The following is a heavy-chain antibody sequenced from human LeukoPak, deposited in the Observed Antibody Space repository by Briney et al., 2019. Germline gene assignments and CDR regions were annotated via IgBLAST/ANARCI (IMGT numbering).Heavy chain of an antibody. CDR3: ARRGKRLVGATADFDY. CDR1: GDSISSTNYY. D-gene: IGHD1-26*01. Sequence: SETLSLTCTVSGDSISSTNYYWGWIRQPPGKGLEWVGSMSYSGNTYYNPSLKSRVTMSIDTHNNQFSLNLNSVTAADTALYYCARRGKRLVGATADFDYWGQGTLVTVSS. CDR2: MSYSGNT. V-gene: IGHV4-39*01. J-gene: IGHJ4*02.